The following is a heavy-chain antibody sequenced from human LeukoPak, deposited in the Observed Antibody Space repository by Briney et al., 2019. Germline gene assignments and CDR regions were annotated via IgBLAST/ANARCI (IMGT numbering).Heavy chain of an antibody. CDR3: ARRSPYSTAWAAFDS. Sequence: GEPLQLSGKGAVYTFGSYRSGWVSQMPGKGLEWMGIIYPTGSETRYSPSFQGQVTISVDKSINTAYLQWSSLKASDTAMYFCARRSPYSTAWAAFDSWGQGTLVTASS. CDR1: VYTFGSYR. D-gene: IGHD6-19*01. J-gene: IGHJ4*01. CDR2: IYPTGSET. V-gene: IGHV5-51*01.